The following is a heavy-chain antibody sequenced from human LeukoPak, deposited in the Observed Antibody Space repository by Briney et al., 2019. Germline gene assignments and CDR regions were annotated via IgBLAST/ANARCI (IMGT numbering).Heavy chain of an antibody. Sequence: PGGPLRLSCGVSGFTFNSNYMTGVRQAPGKGLGGVSVIESGGSPYYADSVKGRFTIPRHNYENTVYIQMNSLRVEDTAVYYCARVAWFGTSGYGRYFDYWGQGTLVTVAS. J-gene: IGHJ4*02. V-gene: IGHV3-53*01. CDR3: ARVAWFGTSGYGRYFDY. CDR1: GFTFNSNY. CDR2: IESGGSP. D-gene: IGHD3-10*01.